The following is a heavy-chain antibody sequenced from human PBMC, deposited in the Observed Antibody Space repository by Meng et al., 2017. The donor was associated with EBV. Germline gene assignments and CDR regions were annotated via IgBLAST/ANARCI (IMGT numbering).Heavy chain of an antibody. CDR2: INPNSGGT. J-gene: IGHJ4*02. Sequence: VQLVQSGAEVKKPGASVKVSCKASGYTFTGYYMHWVQQAPGQGLEWMGRINPNSGGTNYAQKFQGRVTMTRDTSISTAYMELSRLRSDDTAVYYCARVGIAVAGTGDYWGQGTLVTVSS. CDR1: GYTFTGYY. V-gene: IGHV1-2*06. CDR3: ARVGIAVAGTGDY. D-gene: IGHD6-19*01.